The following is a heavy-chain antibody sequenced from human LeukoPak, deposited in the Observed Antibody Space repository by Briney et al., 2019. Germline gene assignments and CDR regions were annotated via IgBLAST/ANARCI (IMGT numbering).Heavy chain of an antibody. D-gene: IGHD3-22*01. CDR1: GYSISSGYY. CDR3: ARDPGYYDSSGYNRGYYFDY. CDR2: IYHSGST. V-gene: IGHV4-38-2*02. Sequence: PSETLSLTCTVSGYSISSGYYWGWIRQPPGKGLEWIGSIYHSGSTYYNPSLKSRVTISVDTSKNQFSLKLSSVTAADTAVYYCARDPGYYDSSGYNRGYYFDYWGQGTLVTVSS. J-gene: IGHJ4*02.